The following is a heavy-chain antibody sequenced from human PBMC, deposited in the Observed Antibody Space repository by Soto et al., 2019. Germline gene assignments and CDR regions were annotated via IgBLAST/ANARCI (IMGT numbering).Heavy chain of an antibody. Sequence: PGGSLRLSCAASGFTFSSYGMHWVRQAPGKGLEWVAVISYDGSNKYYADSVKGRFTISRDNSKNTLYLQMNSLRAEDTAVYYCAKLVGYSYGSGRVDYWGQGNLVTVSS. CDR1: GFTFSSYG. J-gene: IGHJ4*02. CDR2: ISYDGSNK. V-gene: IGHV3-30*18. CDR3: AKLVGYSYGSGRVDY. D-gene: IGHD5-18*01.